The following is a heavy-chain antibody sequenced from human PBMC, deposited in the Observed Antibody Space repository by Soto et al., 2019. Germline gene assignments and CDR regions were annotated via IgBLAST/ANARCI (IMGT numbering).Heavy chain of an antibody. D-gene: IGHD6-19*01. Sequence: QMQLVQSGPEVKKPGTSVKVSCKASGFTFTSSAVQWVRQARGQRLEWIGWIVVGSGNTNYAQKFQERVTITRDMSTSTAYMELSSLRSEDTAVYYCAADRRSSADLYYYYYGMDVWGQGTTVTVSS. CDR3: AADRRSSADLYYYYYGMDV. CDR2: IVVGSGNT. CDR1: GFTFTSSA. V-gene: IGHV1-58*01. J-gene: IGHJ6*02.